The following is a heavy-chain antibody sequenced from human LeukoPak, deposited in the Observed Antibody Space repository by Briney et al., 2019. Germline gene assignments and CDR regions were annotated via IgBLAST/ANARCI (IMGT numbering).Heavy chain of an antibody. CDR1: GGTFSSYA. V-gene: IGHV1-69*13. J-gene: IGHJ4*02. CDR2: IIPIFGTA. D-gene: IGHD2-2*01. CDR3: ARGERQLLSVFDY. Sequence: SVKVSCKASGGTFSSYAISWVRQALGQGLEWMGGIIPIFGTANYAQKFQGRVTITADESTSTAYMELSSLRSEDTAVYYCARGERQLLSVFDYWGQGTLVTVSS.